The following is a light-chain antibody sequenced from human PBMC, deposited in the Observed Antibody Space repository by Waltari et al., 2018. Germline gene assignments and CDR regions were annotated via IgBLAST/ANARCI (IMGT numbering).Light chain of an antibody. CDR2: GTS. CDR1: QSVSSY. CDR3: QQSDTAPFT. V-gene: IGKV1-39*01. Sequence: DIQMTQSPSSLSASVGDRVTIACRASQSVSSYLNWYQHRPGKVPKLLIYGTSSLQSGVPSRFSGSGSGTDFTLTITSLQPEDFATYYCQQSDTAPFTFGPGTTVDIK. J-gene: IGKJ3*01.